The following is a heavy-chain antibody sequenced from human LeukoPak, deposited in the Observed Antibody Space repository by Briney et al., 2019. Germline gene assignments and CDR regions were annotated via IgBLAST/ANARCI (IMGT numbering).Heavy chain of an antibody. CDR3: ARDPISIFGVNWFDP. J-gene: IGHJ5*02. CDR1: GFTFSSYW. V-gene: IGHV3-7*01. CDR2: IKQDGSEK. D-gene: IGHD3-3*01. Sequence: GGSLRLSCAASGFTFSSYWMSWVRQAPGKGLEGVANIKQDGSEKYYVDSVKGRFTISRDNAKNSLYLQMNSLRAEDTAVYYCARDPISIFGVNWFDPWGQGTLVTVSS.